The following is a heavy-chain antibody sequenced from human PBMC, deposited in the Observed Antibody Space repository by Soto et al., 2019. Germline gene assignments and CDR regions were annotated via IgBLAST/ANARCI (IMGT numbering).Heavy chain of an antibody. CDR1: GFTFSSYA. CDR2: ISYDGSNK. D-gene: IGHD3-3*01. Sequence: GGSLRLSCAASGFTFSSYAMHWVRQAPGKGLEWVAVISYDGSNKYYADSVKGRFTISRDNSKNTLYLQMNSLRAEDTAVYYCARGSEEYYDFWSGYSRPFDYRGQGTLVTVSS. V-gene: IGHV3-30-3*01. CDR3: ARGSEEYYDFWSGYSRPFDY. J-gene: IGHJ4*02.